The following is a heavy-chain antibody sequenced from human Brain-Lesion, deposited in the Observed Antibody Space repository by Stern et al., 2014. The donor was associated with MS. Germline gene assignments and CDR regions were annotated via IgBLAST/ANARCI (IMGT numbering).Heavy chain of an antibody. D-gene: IGHD3-9*01. Sequence: VQLEESGPGLVKPSQTLSLTCTVSGGSISSGNYYWSWIRQPAGEGLEWIGRIYSSGSTQNNPPLKRPVTISADNCTNQFSPRLSSVTAADTAVYYCARGNYDVLTDNGGHGFDIWGQGTMVTVSS. CDR2: IYSSGST. V-gene: IGHV4-61*02. CDR1: GGSISSGNYY. CDR3: ARGNYDVLTDNGGHGFDI. J-gene: IGHJ3*02.